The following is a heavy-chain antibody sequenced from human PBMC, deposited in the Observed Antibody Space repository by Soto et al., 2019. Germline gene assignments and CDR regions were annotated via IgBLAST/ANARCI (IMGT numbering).Heavy chain of an antibody. CDR1: GGTFSRYS. V-gene: IGHV1-69*08. CDR2: IIPIFGIA. D-gene: IGHD2-2*01. Sequence: QVQLVQSGAEVKKPGSSVKVSCKASGGTFSRYSITWVRQAPGHGLEWIGRIIPIFGIASYAQKFQGRVTITAEESPSTAYMERSSLRSDDPAVYYCAREDRDRETGLVPAAIDGMDVWGPGTTVTVSS. J-gene: IGHJ6*02. CDR3: AREDRDRETGLVPAAIDGMDV.